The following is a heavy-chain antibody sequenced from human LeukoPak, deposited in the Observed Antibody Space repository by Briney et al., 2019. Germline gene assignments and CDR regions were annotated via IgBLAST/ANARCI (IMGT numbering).Heavy chain of an antibody. CDR3: ARELPPVVTYYFDY. CDR2: IWYDGSNK. J-gene: IGHJ4*02. CDR1: GFTFSSFG. Sequence: GRSLRLSCAASGFTFSSFGMHWVRQAPGKGLEWVAVIWYDGSNKHYADSVKGRFTISRDNSKNTLYLQMNSLRAEDTAVYYCARELPPVVTYYFDYWGQGTLVTVSS. V-gene: IGHV3-33*01. D-gene: IGHD2-15*01.